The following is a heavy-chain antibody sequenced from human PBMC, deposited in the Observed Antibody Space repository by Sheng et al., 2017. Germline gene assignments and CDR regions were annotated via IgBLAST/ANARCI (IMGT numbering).Heavy chain of an antibody. Sequence: QLQLQESGPGLVKTSETLSLTCSVSGGSIRSSSYYWGWIRQPPGKGLQWIGSIYYSGITYYNPSLKSRVTISVDTSKNQFSVKLSSVTAADTAVYYCAREGAYCSSTSCYDYWGQGTLVTVSS. CDR2: IYYSGIT. J-gene: IGHJ4*02. D-gene: IGHD2-2*01. CDR3: AREGAYCSSTSCYDY. CDR1: GGSIRSSSYY. V-gene: IGHV4-39*07.